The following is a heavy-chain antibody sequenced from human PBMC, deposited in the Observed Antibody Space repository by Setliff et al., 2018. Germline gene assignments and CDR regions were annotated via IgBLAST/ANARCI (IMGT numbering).Heavy chain of an antibody. V-gene: IGHV4-59*08. D-gene: IGHD3-10*01. Sequence: SETLSLTCTVSGGSISSYYWSWIRQPPGKGLEWIGYINYSGSTNYNPPLKSRVTISVDTSKNQFSLKLSSVTAADTAVYYCARRGYYYGWGDSNAFGIWGQGTMVTVSS. CDR1: GGSISSYY. CDR2: INYSGST. CDR3: ARRGYYYGWGDSNAFGI. J-gene: IGHJ3*02.